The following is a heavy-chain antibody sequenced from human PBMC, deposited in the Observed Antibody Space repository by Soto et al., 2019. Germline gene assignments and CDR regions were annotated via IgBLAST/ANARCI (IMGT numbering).Heavy chain of an antibody. Sequence: EVQLVESGGVLVQPGGSLRLSCAASGFGFNGYDMHWVRQAPGKNLEWVAAISTAGDTYYLGSVKGRFTISREDAKNSLSLQMNSLRVGDTAVYYCARGGDRFDGMDVWGQGTTVTVSS. CDR2: ISTAGDT. D-gene: IGHD3-16*01. CDR3: ARGGDRFDGMDV. CDR1: GFGFNGYD. V-gene: IGHV3-13*01. J-gene: IGHJ6*02.